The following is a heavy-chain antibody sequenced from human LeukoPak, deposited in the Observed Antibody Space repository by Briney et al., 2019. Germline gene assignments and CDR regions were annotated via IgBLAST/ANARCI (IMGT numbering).Heavy chain of an antibody. V-gene: IGHV4-39*07. CDR3: ARGGCSSTSCYIPPRGYYYMDV. CDR1: GGSISSSSYY. J-gene: IGHJ6*03. CDR2: IYYSGST. Sequence: SETLSLTCTVSGGSISSSSYYWGWIRQPPGKGLEWIGSIYYSGSTYYNPSLKSRVTISVDRSKNQFSLKLSSVTAADTAVYYCARGGCSSTSCYIPPRGYYYMDVWGKGTTVTVSS. D-gene: IGHD2-2*02.